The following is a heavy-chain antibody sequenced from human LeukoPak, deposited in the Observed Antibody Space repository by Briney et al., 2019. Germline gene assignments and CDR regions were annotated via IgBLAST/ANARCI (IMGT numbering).Heavy chain of an antibody. CDR3: ARVWSRTGPRSGLGY. D-gene: IGHD3/OR15-3a*01. CDR2: INPNSGGT. Sequence: ASVKVSCKASGYTFTGYYMHWGRQAPGQGLEWMGWINPNSGGTNYAQKFQGRGTMTRDTSISTAYMELSRLRSDDTAVYYCARVWSRTGPRSGLGYWGQGTLVTVSS. CDR1: GYTFTGYY. J-gene: IGHJ4*02. V-gene: IGHV1-2*02.